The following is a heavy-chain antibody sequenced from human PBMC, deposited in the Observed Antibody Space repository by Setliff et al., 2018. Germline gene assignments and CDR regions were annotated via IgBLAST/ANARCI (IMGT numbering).Heavy chain of an antibody. CDR2: IYDSGSS. Sequence: SETLSLTCTVSNGSLDRSGYYWGWLRQAPGKGLEWIGNIYDSGSSNYNASLKSRLIITRDTSKNQISRKLTSVTAADTAVYYCGRGFSRIEGWGNWFDPWG. J-gene: IGHJ5*02. V-gene: IGHV4-39*01. CDR1: NGSLDRSGYY. CDR3: GRGFSRIEGWGNWFDP. D-gene: IGHD2-15*01.